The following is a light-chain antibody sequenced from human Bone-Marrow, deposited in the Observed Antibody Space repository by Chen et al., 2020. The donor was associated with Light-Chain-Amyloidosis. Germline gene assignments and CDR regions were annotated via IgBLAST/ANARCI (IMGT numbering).Light chain of an antibody. Sequence: SYVLTQPSSVSVAPGQTATIACGGNNIGSTSVHWYQQTPGQAPLLVVYDDSARPSGIPERLSGSNSGNTATVTISMVEAGDEADDYCQVWDRSSDRPVFGGGTKLTVL. CDR1: NIGSTS. CDR2: DDS. V-gene: IGLV3-21*02. CDR3: QVWDRSSDRPV. J-gene: IGLJ3*02.